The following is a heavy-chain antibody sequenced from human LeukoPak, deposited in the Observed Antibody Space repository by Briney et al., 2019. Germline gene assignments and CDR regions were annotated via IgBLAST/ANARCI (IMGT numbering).Heavy chain of an antibody. D-gene: IGHD3-10*01. Sequence: SETLSLTCSVSGGSIGSGSDYWSWIRQPAGKGLEWIGRISTTGSTNYNPSLKNRVTISVDTSRTQFSLKLSSVTAADTAVYYCARETYSGSPPYYFDYWGQGTLVTVSS. CDR2: ISTTGST. CDR1: GGSIGSGSDY. V-gene: IGHV4-61*02. J-gene: IGHJ4*02. CDR3: ARETYSGSPPYYFDY.